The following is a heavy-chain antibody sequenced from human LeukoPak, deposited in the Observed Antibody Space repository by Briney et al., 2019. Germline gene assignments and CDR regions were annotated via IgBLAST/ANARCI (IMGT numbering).Heavy chain of an antibody. CDR1: GVTFSKYA. Sequence: GGSLRLSCAVSGVTFSKYAMSWFRQAPGKGLEWVSGISNTGGGTLYADSVEGRFSISRDNSKNMLFLQMNSLTVEDTGVYYCAKLLGTIYPLWGMDVWGQGTTVTVS. D-gene: IGHD2-21*01. CDR3: AKLLGTIYPLWGMDV. CDR2: ISNTGGGT. V-gene: IGHV3-23*01. J-gene: IGHJ6*02.